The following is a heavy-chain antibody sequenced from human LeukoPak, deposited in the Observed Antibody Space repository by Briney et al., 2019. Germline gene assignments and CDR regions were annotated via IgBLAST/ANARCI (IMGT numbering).Heavy chain of an antibody. CDR1: GYTFTSYG. J-gene: IGHJ4*02. CDR2: ISAYNGNT. CDR3: ARDRGIAVADYFDY. V-gene: IGHV1-18*01. Sequence: ASVKVSCKPSGYTFTSYGISWVRQAPGQGLEGMGWISAYNGNTNYAQKLQGRVTMTTDTSTSTAYMELRSLRSDDTAVYYCARDRGIAVADYFDYWGQGTLVTVSS. D-gene: IGHD6-19*01.